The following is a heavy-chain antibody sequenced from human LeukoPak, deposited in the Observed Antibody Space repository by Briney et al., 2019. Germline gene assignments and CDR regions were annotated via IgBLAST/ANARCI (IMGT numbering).Heavy chain of an antibody. CDR2: INHSGST. V-gene: IGHV4-34*01. Sequence: SETLSLTCAVYGESFSGYYWSWIRQPPGKGLEWIGEINHSGSTNYNPSLKSRVTISVDTSKNQFSLKLSSVTAADTAVYYCARASLRYYGSGSNYFDYWGQGTLVTVSS. CDR3: ARASLRYYGSGSNYFDY. CDR1: GESFSGYY. J-gene: IGHJ4*02. D-gene: IGHD3-10*01.